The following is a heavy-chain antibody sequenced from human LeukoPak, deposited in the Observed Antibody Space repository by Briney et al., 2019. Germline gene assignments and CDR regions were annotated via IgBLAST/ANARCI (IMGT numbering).Heavy chain of an antibody. CDR2: IYYSGST. CDR1: GGSISSYY. V-gene: IGHV4-59*01. D-gene: IGHD2-2*01. Sequence: NPSETLSLTCTVSGGSISSYYWSWIRQPPGKGLEWIGYIYYSGSTNYNPSLKSRVTISVDTSKNQFSLKLSSVTAADTAVYYCARTVVVPAYYMDVWGKGTTVTVSS. J-gene: IGHJ6*03. CDR3: ARTVVVPAYYMDV.